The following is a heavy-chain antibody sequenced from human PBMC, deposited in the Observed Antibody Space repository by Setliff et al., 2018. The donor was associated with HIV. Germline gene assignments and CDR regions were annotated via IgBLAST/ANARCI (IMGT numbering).Heavy chain of an antibody. CDR2: LNSDGRST. CDR1: GFTFSSYS. V-gene: IGHV3-74*01. D-gene: IGHD6-13*01. CDR3: ARGARLLAGYSDRWDYYYMGV. J-gene: IGHJ6*03. Sequence: PGGSLRLSCAASGFTFSSYSMYWVRQAPGKGLMWVSRLNSDGRSTTYADSVKGRFTISRDNARNTVFLQMNSLRAEDSAVYYCARGARLLAGYSDRWDYYYMGVWGKGTTVTVSS.